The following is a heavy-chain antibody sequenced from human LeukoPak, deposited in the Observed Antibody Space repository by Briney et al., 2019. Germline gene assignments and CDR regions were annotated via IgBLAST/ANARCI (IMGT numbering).Heavy chain of an antibody. CDR1: GGSISSHY. Sequence: SETLSLTCNVSGGSISSHYWSWIRQPPGKGLEWIGYIYYSGNTNYNPSLKSRVTISVDTSKNQFSLKLSSVTAADTAVYYCGRLGQSSGYYPVLLWGQGTLVTVSS. D-gene: IGHD3-22*01. CDR3: GRLGQSSGYYPVLL. V-gene: IGHV4-59*08. J-gene: IGHJ4*02. CDR2: IYYSGNT.